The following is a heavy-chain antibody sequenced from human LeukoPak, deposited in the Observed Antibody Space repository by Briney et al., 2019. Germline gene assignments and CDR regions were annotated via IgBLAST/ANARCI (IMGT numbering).Heavy chain of an antibody. CDR2: INPNSGDT. J-gene: IGHJ4*02. D-gene: IGHD1-1*01. V-gene: IGHV1-2*06. Sequence: ASVKVSRKASGYSFTGYYMHWVRQAPGQGLEWMGRINPNSGDTNYAQKFQGRVIMTRDTSISTAYMEMSRLTSEDTAVYYCTRGRRTSGTSDPEDYWGQGTLVTVSS. CDR1: GYSFTGYY. CDR3: TRGRRTSGTSDPEDY.